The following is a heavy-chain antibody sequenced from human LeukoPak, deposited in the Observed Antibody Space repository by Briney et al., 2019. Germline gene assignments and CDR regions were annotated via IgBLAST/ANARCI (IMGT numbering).Heavy chain of an antibody. CDR2: ISYDGSYK. CDR3: AKDFVVRDYDILTGYTKPDY. J-gene: IGHJ4*02. CDR1: GFTFSSYG. Sequence: GGSLRLSCAASGFTFSSYGMHWVRQAPGKGLEWVAVISYDGSYKYYADSVKGRFTISRDNSKNTLYLQMNSLRAEDTAVYYCAKDFVVRDYDILTGYTKPDYWGQGTLVAVSS. V-gene: IGHV3-30*18. D-gene: IGHD3-9*01.